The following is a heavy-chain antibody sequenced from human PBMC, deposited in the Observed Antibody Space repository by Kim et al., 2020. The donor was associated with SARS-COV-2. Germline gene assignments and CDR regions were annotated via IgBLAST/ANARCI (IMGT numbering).Heavy chain of an antibody. V-gene: IGHV4-31*03. CDR1: GGSISSGGYY. CDR3: ARTITIFGGGVRELFAP. CDR2: IYYSGST. J-gene: IGHJ5*02. Sequence: SETLSLTCTVSGGSISSGGYYWSWIRQHPGKGLEWIGYIYYSGSTYYNPSLKSRVTISVDTSKNQLSLKLSSVTAADTAVYYCARTITIFGGGVRELFAPWGQGTLVNVPS. D-gene: IGHD3-3*01.